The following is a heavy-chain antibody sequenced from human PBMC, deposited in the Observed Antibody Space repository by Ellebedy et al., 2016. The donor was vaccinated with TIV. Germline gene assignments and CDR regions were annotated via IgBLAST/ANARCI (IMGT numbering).Heavy chain of an antibody. CDR2: ISSSSSTI. Sequence: PGGSLRLSCAASGFTFSSYSMNWVRQAPGKGLEWVSYISSSSSTIYYADSVKGRFTISRENAKNSLYLQMNSLRDEDTAVYYCAREGSTSLFGDAFDIWGQGTMVTVSS. D-gene: IGHD2/OR15-2a*01. CDR1: GFTFSSYS. J-gene: IGHJ3*02. CDR3: AREGSTSLFGDAFDI. V-gene: IGHV3-48*02.